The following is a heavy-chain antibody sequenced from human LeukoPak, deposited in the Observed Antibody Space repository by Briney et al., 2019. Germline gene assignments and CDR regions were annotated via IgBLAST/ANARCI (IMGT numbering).Heavy chain of an antibody. CDR1: GFTFSSFE. V-gene: IGHV3-23*01. D-gene: IGHD6-19*01. CDR3: AKTGYSSGWYRIWDY. Sequence: GGSLRLSCASSGFTFSSFEMSWVRQAPGKGLEWVSAISGSGGSAYYADSVKGRFTISRDNSRNSLSLQMNSLRAEDTALYYCAKTGYSSGWYRIWDYWGQGTLVTVSS. J-gene: IGHJ4*02. CDR2: ISGSGGSA.